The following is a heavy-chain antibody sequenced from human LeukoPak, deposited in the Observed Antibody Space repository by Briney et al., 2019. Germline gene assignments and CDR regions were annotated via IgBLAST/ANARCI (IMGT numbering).Heavy chain of an antibody. CDR3: ARGYFPSPSDY. D-gene: IGHD2-21*01. V-gene: IGHV4-59*09. Sequence: EWIGYIYCSGSTNYNPSLKSRVTISVDTSKNQFSLKLSSVTAADTAVYYCARGYFPSPSDYWGQGTLVTVSS. J-gene: IGHJ4*02. CDR2: IYCSGST.